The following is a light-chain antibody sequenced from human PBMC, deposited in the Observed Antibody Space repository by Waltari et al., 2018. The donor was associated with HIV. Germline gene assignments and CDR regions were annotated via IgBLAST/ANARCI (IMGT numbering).Light chain of an antibody. J-gene: IGKJ4*01. CDR3: KQDYSAPVT. CDR1: QSVLYSSKNNNY. CDR2: LAS. Sequence: DIVMSQSPESLAVSLGERATINCRSSQSVLYSSKNNNYLAWFQQKPGQPPQVLIYLASNRVSGVPDSFSGGGSGTDFTLNISSLQAEDVAVYYCKQDYSAPVTFGGGTKVEIK. V-gene: IGKV4-1*01.